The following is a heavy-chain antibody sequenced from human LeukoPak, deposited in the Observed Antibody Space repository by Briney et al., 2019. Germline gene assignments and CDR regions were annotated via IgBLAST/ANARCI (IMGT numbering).Heavy chain of an antibody. Sequence: GGSLRLSCAASGFTFSNYEMNWVRQAPGKGLEWVSDISSSGSTIYYADSVKGRFTISRDNAKNSLYLQMNSLRAEDSAVYYCARERRSRYSSGWTRRGYYMDVWGKGTTVTISS. CDR3: ARERRSRYSSGWTRRGYYMDV. CDR2: ISSSGSTI. V-gene: IGHV3-48*03. CDR1: GFTFSNYE. D-gene: IGHD6-19*01. J-gene: IGHJ6*03.